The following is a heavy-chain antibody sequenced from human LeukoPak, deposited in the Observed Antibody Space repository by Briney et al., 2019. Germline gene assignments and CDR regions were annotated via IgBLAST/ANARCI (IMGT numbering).Heavy chain of an antibody. J-gene: IGHJ6*02. D-gene: IGHD2-2*02. Sequence: GSLRLSCAASGFTFSSYSMNWVRQAPGKGLEWIGEINHSGSTNYNPSLKSRVTISVDTSKNQFSLKLSSVTAADTAVYYCARAKVPSVVGPYCSSTSCYKGRPGYYYYGMDVWGQGTTVTVSS. V-gene: IGHV4-34*01. CDR2: INHSGST. CDR1: GFTFSSYS. CDR3: ARAKVPSVVGPYCSSTSCYKGRPGYYYYGMDV.